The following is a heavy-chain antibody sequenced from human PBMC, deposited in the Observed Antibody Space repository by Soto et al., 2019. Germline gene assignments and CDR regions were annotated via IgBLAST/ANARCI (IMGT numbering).Heavy chain of an antibody. J-gene: IGHJ4*02. CDR2: INAGNGNT. CDR3: ARGMYTIDY. CDR1: GYTFTSYA. D-gene: IGHD1-1*01. Sequence: QVQLVQSGAEVKKPGASVKVSCKASGYTFTSYAMHWVRQAPGQRLEWMGWINAGNGNTKYSQKFQGRVTITRDTSXSXXXXELXXLRSEDTAVYYCARGMYTIDYWGQGTLVTVSS. V-gene: IGHV1-3*01.